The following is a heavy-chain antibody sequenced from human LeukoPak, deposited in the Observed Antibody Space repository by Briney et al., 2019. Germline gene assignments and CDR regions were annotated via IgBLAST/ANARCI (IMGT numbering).Heavy chain of an antibody. Sequence: RGSLRPSRAGSGFTFSRQWLHWVRQAQGKGLVWVSRIKSDGSSTSYADSVKGRFTISRDNAKNTLYLQMNNLRAEDTAVYYCARVGATVTADYWGQETQVTVSS. V-gene: IGHV3-74*01. CDR1: GFTFSRQW. D-gene: IGHD2-15*01. J-gene: IGHJ4*02. CDR2: IKSDGSST. CDR3: ARVGATVTADY.